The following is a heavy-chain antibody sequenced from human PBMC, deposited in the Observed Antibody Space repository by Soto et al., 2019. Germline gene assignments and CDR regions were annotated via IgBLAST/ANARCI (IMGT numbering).Heavy chain of an antibody. CDR1: GFTFSSYA. CDR2: ISDSGGST. D-gene: IGHD5-12*01. Sequence: VQLLESGENLGQPGGSLRLSCAASGFTFSSYAMKWVRQAPGKGLEWVSAISDSGGSTYYADSVKGRFTVSRDNSKNTLYLQMNSLRAEDTAVYYCAKVRDGGYGPFDYCGQGTLVTVSS. CDR3: AKVRDGGYGPFDY. V-gene: IGHV3-23*01. J-gene: IGHJ4*02.